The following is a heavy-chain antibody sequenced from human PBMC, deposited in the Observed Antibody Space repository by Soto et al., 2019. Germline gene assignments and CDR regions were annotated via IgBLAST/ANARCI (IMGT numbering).Heavy chain of an antibody. D-gene: IGHD6-13*01. Sequence: SETLSLTCAVSGDSISSDKWWSWVRQPPGKGLEWIGEVYHSGNTNYNPSLKSRVIISVDKSKNQFSLKLSSVTDSDTAMYYCARGERQQQRDYWGQGTLVTVSS. CDR1: GDSISSDKW. J-gene: IGHJ4*02. V-gene: IGHV4-4*02. CDR3: ARGERQQQRDY. CDR2: VYHSGNT.